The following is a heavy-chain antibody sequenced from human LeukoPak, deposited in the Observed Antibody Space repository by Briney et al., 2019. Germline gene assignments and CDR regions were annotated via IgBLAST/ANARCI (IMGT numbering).Heavy chain of an antibody. J-gene: IGHJ4*02. CDR3: AMGPYYYDSSGYYY. CDR1: GFTFSSYW. CDR2: INSDGSST. Sequence: GGSLRLSCAASGFTFSSYWMHWVRQAPGKGLVWVSRINSDGSSTSYADSVKGRFTISRDNAENTLYLQMNSLRAEDTAVYYCAMGPYYYDSSGYYYWGQGTLVTVSS. D-gene: IGHD3-22*01. V-gene: IGHV3-74*01.